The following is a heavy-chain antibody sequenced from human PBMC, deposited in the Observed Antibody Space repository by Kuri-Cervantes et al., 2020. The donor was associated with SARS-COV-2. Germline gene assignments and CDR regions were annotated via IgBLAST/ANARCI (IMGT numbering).Heavy chain of an antibody. Sequence: SVKVSCKASGGSFSSYAISWVRQAPGQGLEWMGGIIPVLGTANYAQRFQDRVAITADESTSTAYMELSSLRSEDTAVYYCARDGAEIAVHNWFDPWGQGTLVTVSS. CDR2: IIPVLGTA. CDR3: ARDGAEIAVHNWFDP. CDR1: GGSFSSYA. V-gene: IGHV1-69*13. J-gene: IGHJ5*02. D-gene: IGHD5-24*01.